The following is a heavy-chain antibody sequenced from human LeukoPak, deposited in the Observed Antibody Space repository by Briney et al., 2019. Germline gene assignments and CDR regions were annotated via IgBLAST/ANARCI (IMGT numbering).Heavy chain of an antibody. CDR1: GFTFHNYA. D-gene: IGHD4-17*01. Sequence: PGGSLRLSCAASGFTFHNYAVTWVRQAPGKGLQWVSAINGETTHYTDSVRGRFTISRDNSKNSVYLQMNNLRAEDTAMYYCAREDPTTVLSLDYWGQGTLVTVSS. V-gene: IGHV3-23*01. J-gene: IGHJ4*02. CDR2: INGETT. CDR3: AREDPTTVLSLDY.